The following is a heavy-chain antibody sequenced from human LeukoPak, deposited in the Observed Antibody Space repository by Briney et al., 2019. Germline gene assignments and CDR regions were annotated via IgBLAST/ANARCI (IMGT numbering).Heavy chain of an antibody. CDR2: INPNSGGT. CDR3: APMLHYGDFDY. CDR1: GYTFTAYY. J-gene: IGHJ4*02. Sequence: GASVKVSCKASGYTFTAYYIHWVRQAPGQGLEWMGRINPNSGGTDFAQKFQGRVTMTRDTSISTAYMELSRLRSDDTTVYYCAPMLHYGDFDYWGQGTLVTVSS. V-gene: IGHV1-2*06. D-gene: IGHD4-17*01.